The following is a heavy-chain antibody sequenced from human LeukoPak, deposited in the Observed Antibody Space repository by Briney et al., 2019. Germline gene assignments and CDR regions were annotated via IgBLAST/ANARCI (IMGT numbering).Heavy chain of an antibody. Sequence: GGSLRLSCAASAFIFSDYAMAWVRQAPGKGLEWVSAITASAASSEYADSVRGRFTIYRDNPKNTVFLQMNSLGVEDTAVYYCAKRRHESSGHFDYWGQGTLVTVSS. CDR1: AFIFSDYA. J-gene: IGHJ4*02. CDR2: ITASAASS. CDR3: AKRRHESSGHFDY. D-gene: IGHD3-22*01. V-gene: IGHV3-23*01.